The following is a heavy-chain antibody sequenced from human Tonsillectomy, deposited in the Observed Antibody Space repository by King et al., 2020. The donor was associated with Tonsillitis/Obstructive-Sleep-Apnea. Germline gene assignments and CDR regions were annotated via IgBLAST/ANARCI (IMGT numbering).Heavy chain of an antibody. Sequence: VQLVESGAEVKKPGASVKVSCTASGYTFTGYYIHWVRQAPGQGLEWMGWINPNSGGTSYAQKFQGRVTMTRDTSISTANMELSRLTSDDTAVYYCARTSDRSPNYYYGMDVWGQGTTVTVSS. D-gene: IGHD3-22*01. V-gene: IGHV1-2*02. CDR2: INPNSGGT. J-gene: IGHJ6*02. CDR1: GYTFTGYY. CDR3: ARTSDRSPNYYYGMDV.